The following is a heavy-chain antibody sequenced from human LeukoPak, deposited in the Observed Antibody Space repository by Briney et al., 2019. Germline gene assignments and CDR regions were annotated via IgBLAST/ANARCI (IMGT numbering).Heavy chain of an antibody. D-gene: IGHD3-10*01. CDR3: ARIPLPPYYYGSGSHIDY. J-gene: IGHJ4*02. Sequence: DPSETLSLTCTVSGGSISSSSYYWGWIRQPPGKGLEWIGSIYYTGSTYYNPSLMSRVTVSVDTSKNQFSLKLSSVTAADTAVYYCARIPLPPYYYGSGSHIDYWGQGTQVTVSS. V-gene: IGHV4-39*01. CDR1: GGSISSSSYY. CDR2: IYYTGST.